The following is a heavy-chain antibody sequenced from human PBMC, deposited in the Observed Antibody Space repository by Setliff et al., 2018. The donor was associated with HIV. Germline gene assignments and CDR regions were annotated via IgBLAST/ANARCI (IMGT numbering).Heavy chain of an antibody. D-gene: IGHD4-4*01. J-gene: IGHJ6*03. CDR1: GGAITNSRHY. CDR3: ARGKHDFSNYGSSDYFYYMDV. CDR2: ISDSATT. V-gene: IGHV4-39*07. Sequence: SETLSLTCAVSGGAITNSRHYWVWIRQSPGKGLEWIGTRISDSATTSVNPSLKSRVTISLDTSKKQFSLKVISVTAADTAIYYCARGKHDFSNYGSSDYFYYMDVWGNGTTVTV.